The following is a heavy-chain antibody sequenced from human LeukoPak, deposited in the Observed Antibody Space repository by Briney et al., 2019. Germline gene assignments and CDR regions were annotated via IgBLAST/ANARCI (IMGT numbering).Heavy chain of an antibody. D-gene: IGHD3-22*01. CDR3: AGSDSSGYYPQYYFDY. Sequence: ASVKVSCKASGGTFSSYAISWVRQAPGQGLEWMGGIIPIFGTANYAQKFQGRVTITTDESTSTAYMELSSLRSEGTAVYYCAGSDSSGYYPQYYFDYWGQGTLVTVSS. J-gene: IGHJ4*02. CDR2: IIPIFGTA. V-gene: IGHV1-69*05. CDR1: GGTFSSYA.